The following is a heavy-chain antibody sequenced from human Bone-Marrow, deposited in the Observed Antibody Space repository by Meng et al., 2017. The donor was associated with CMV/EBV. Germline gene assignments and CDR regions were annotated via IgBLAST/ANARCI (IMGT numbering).Heavy chain of an antibody. Sequence: GESLKISWAASGFTFSSYSMNWVRQAPGKGLEWVSSISSSSSYIYYADSVKGRFTISRDNAKNSLYLQMNSLRAEDTAVYYCARVISLEPAPSFYYYYGMDVWGQGTTVTVSS. CDR1: GFTFSSYS. D-gene: IGHD1-1*01. J-gene: IGHJ6*02. CDR2: ISSSSSYI. CDR3: ARVISLEPAPSFYYYYGMDV. V-gene: IGHV3-21*01.